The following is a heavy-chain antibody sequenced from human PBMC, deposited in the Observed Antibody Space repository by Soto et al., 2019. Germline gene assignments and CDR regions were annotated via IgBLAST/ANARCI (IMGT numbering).Heavy chain of an antibody. V-gene: IGHV5-10-1*01. CDR2: IDPSDSYT. CDR1: GYSITSYW. D-gene: IGHD3-22*01. CDR3: SRHKAFYYDSSGA. J-gene: IGHJ5*02. Sequence: GESLKISCKGSGYSITSYWISWVRQMPGKGLEWMGRIDPSDSYTNYSPSFQGHVTMSADKSINTAYLQWSSLKASDGAMYYCSRHKAFYYDSSGAWGQGILVTVSS.